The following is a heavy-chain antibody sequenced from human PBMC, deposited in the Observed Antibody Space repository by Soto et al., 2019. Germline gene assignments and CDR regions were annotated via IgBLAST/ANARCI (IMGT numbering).Heavy chain of an antibody. V-gene: IGHV1-69*04. CDR1: GGTFSNDI. Sequence: GASVKVSCKASGGTFSNDIITWVRQAPGQGLEWMGRIIPLLDITNYAQKFQGRVTITADKSTSTAYMELNSLRSEDTAVYYCVRDSLIGSTYSGYDGIDYWGQGSLVTGSS. CDR2: IIPLLDIT. D-gene: IGHD5-12*01. J-gene: IGHJ4*02. CDR3: VRDSLIGSTYSGYDGIDY.